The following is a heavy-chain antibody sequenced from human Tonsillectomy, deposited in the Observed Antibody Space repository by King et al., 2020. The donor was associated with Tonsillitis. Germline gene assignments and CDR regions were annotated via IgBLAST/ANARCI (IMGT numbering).Heavy chain of an antibody. V-gene: IGHV4-59*01. J-gene: IGHJ5*02. CDR1: GGSISSYY. Sequence: VQLQESGPGLVKPSETLSLTCTVSGGSISSYYWSWIRQPPGKGLEWIGYIYYSGSTNYNPSLQSRVTISVDTSKNQFSLKLSSVTAADTAVYYCARGEHYYDSSGLLRSWGQGTLVTVSS. D-gene: IGHD3-22*01. CDR3: ARGEHYYDSSGLLRS. CDR2: IYYSGST.